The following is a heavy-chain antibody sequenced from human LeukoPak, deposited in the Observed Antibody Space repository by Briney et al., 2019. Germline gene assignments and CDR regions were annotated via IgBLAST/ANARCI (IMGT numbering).Heavy chain of an antibody. V-gene: IGHV1-69*13. CDR2: IIPIFGTA. J-gene: IGHJ5*02. CDR1: GGTFSSYA. CDR3: ASWDNRVVAWGNWFDP. Sequence: ASVKVSCKASGGTFSSYAISWVRQAPGQGLEWMGGIIPIFGTANYAQKFQGRVTITADESTSTAYMELSSLRSEDTAVYYCASWDNRVVAWGNWFDPWGQGTLVTVSA. D-gene: IGHD3-22*01.